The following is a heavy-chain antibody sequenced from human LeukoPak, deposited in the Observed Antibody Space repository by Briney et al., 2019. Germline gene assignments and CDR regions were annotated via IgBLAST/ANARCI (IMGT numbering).Heavy chain of an antibody. CDR1: GFTFSSYW. CDR2: IKKDGSEN. Sequence: GGSLRLSCAASGFTFSSYWMSWVRQAPGKGLEWVANIKKDGSENYYVDSVKGRFTISRDNAKKSLYLQMKSLRAEDTAVYYCARHLSGVTGYSYGRGIDYWGQGTLATVSS. CDR3: ARHLSGVTGYSYGRGIDY. J-gene: IGHJ4*02. D-gene: IGHD5-18*01. V-gene: IGHV3-7*01.